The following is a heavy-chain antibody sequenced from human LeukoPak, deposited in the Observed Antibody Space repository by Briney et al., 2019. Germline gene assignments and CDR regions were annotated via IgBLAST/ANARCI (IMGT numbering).Heavy chain of an antibody. J-gene: IGHJ4*02. CDR3: VRGGKTSNYFDY. Sequence: GGSLRLSCAASEFTFSSYWMHWVRQAPGKGLVWVSRINSDVTLTTYADSVKGRFTISRDNAKNTLYLQMSSLRAEDTAVYYCVRGGKTSNYFDYWGQGNLVTVSS. CDR2: INSDVTLT. CDR1: EFTFSSYW. V-gene: IGHV3-74*01.